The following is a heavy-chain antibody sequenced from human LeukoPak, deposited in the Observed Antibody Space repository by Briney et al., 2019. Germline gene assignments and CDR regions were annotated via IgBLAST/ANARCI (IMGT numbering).Heavy chain of an antibody. CDR2: ISNSGSDI. V-gene: IGHV3-21*01. CDR3: AREDGYSDSSEFDY. Sequence: GGSLRLSCAGSGFTFSLYSMHWVRQAPGKGLEWVSSISNSGSDIYYRDSVKGRFTISRDNAENSLDLHLNSLRAEDTAVYYCAREDGYSDSSEFDYWGQGTLVLVSS. CDR1: GFTFSLYS. J-gene: IGHJ4*02. D-gene: IGHD5-24*01.